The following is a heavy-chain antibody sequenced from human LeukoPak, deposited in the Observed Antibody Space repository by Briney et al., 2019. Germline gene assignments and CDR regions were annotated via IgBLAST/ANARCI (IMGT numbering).Heavy chain of an antibody. CDR2: IYYGGST. CDR1: GGSISSGGYY. V-gene: IGHV4-31*03. D-gene: IGHD3-3*01. CDR3: ASRPHFWSGFFY. J-gene: IGHJ4*02. Sequence: SETLSLTCTVSGGSISSGGYYWSWIRQHPGKGLEWIGYIYYGGSTYYNPSLKSRVTISVDTSKNQFSLKLSSVTAADTAVYYCASRPHFWSGFFYWGQGTLVTVSS.